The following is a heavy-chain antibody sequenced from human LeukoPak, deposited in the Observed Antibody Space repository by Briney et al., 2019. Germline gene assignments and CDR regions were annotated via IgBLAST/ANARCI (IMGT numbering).Heavy chain of an antibody. CDR2: IYYSGST. Sequence: PSETLSLTCTVSGGSISSYYWSWIRQPPGKGLEWIGYIYYSGSTNYNPSLKSRVTISVDTSKNQFSLKLSSVTAADTAVYYCASVTGYYTLDYWGQGTLVTVSS. CDR3: ASVTGYYTLDY. CDR1: GGSISSYY. V-gene: IGHV4-59*01. D-gene: IGHD3/OR15-3a*01. J-gene: IGHJ4*02.